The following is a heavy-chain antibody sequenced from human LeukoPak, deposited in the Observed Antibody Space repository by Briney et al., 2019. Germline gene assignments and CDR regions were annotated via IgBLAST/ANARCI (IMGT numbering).Heavy chain of an antibody. J-gene: IGHJ6*02. Sequence: ASVKVSCKASGYTFTSYYMHWVRQAPGQGLEWMGIINPSGGSTSYAQKFQGRVTMTRDTSTGTVYMELSSLRSEDTAVYYCARVGSIAAAVYYGMDVWGQGTTVTVSS. CDR3: ARVGSIAAAVYYGMDV. D-gene: IGHD6-13*01. CDR1: GYTFTSYY. V-gene: IGHV1-46*01. CDR2: INPSGGST.